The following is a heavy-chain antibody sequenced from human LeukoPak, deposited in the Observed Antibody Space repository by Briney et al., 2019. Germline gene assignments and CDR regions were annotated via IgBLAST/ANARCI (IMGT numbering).Heavy chain of an antibody. V-gene: IGHV3-48*04. CDR1: GFIFNNYG. D-gene: IGHD3-3*01. CDR2: ISSSGSTI. J-gene: IGHJ6*03. Sequence: GGSLRLSCAASGFIFNNYGLVWVRQAPGKGLEWVSYISSSGSTIYYADSVKGRFTISRDNAKNSLYLQMNSLRAEDTAVYYCARDILDFWSGYYYYYMDVWGKGTTVTVSS. CDR3: ARDILDFWSGYYYYYMDV.